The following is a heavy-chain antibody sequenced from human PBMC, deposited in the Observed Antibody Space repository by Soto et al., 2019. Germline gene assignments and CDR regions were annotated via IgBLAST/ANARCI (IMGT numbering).Heavy chain of an antibody. V-gene: IGHV3-30-3*01. CDR2: ISYDGSNK. J-gene: IGHJ6*02. CDR3: ARGGGLDGMDV. D-gene: IGHD2-15*01. CDR1: GFTFSSYA. Sequence: QVQLVESGGGVAQPGRSLRLSCAASGFTFSSYAMHWVRQAPGKGLEWVAVISYDGSNKYYADSVKGRFTISRDNSKNTLYLQMNSLRAEDTAVYYCARGGGLDGMDVWGQGTTVTVSS.